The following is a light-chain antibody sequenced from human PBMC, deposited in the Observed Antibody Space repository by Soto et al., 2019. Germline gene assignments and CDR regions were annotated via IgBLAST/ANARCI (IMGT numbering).Light chain of an antibody. CDR2: KVS. J-gene: IGKJ5*01. CDR3: MQGTHWPPIT. Sequence: DVVMTQSPLSLPVTLGQPASISCRSSQSLVNSDGNTYLSWFQQRPGQSPRRLIYKVSNRDSGVPDRFSGSGSGTDCTLKISRVEAEDIGVYYCMQGTHWPPITFGQGTRLEIK. V-gene: IGKV2-30*01. CDR1: QSLVNSDGNTY.